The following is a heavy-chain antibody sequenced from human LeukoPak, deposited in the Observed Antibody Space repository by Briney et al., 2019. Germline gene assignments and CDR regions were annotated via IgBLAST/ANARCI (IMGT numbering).Heavy chain of an antibody. J-gene: IGHJ5*02. Sequence: GGSLRLSCAASGFTFNSYTMNWVRQAPGKGLEWVSAINDDTPYYTDSVKGRFTVSRDNSKDTPYLHLNSLRAEDTAIYYCAKEHDLWHEEGNWFDTWGQGVLVTVSS. CDR1: GFTFNSYT. V-gene: IGHV3-23*01. CDR2: INDDTP. D-gene: IGHD3-3*01. CDR3: AKEHDLWHEEGNWFDT.